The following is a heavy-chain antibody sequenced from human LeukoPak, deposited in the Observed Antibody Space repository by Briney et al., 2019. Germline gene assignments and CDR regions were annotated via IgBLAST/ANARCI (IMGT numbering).Heavy chain of an antibody. D-gene: IGHD3-16*01. Sequence: SETLSLTCAVYGGSFSGYYWNWIRQPPGKGLEWIGYIDYSGSTNYNPSLKSRVTISVDTSKNQFSLNLTSVTAADTAVYYCARFTPQGYGWGGYNRFDPWGQGTLVTVSS. CDR1: GGSFSGYY. V-gene: IGHV4-59*01. J-gene: IGHJ5*02. CDR3: ARFTPQGYGWGGYNRFDP. CDR2: IDYSGST.